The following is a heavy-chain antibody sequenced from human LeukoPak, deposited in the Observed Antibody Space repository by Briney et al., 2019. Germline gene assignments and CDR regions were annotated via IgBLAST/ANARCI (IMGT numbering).Heavy chain of an antibody. D-gene: IGHD3-22*01. CDR3: ARGPPIVVGVAFDY. CDR1: GYTFTGYY. CDR2: INPTGTTT. Sequence: ASVKVSCKASGYTFTGYYMHWVRQAPGQGLEWVGLINPTGTTTLYAQKFQGRITLTRDMSTSTAYMELSSLRSEDTAVYYCARGPPIVVGVAFDYWGQGTLVTVSS. V-gene: IGHV1-46*01. J-gene: IGHJ4*02.